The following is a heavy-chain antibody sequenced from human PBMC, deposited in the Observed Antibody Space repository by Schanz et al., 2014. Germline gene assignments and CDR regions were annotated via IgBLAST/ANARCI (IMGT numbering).Heavy chain of an antibody. J-gene: IGHJ3*02. CDR2: ISSSSSTR. D-gene: IGHD3-10*01. CDR3: AKGRFGELSAFDI. CDR1: GFTFSSYS. Sequence: EAHLVESGGGLVKPGGSLTLSCAASGFTFSSYSMNWVRQAPGKGLEWVSYISSSSSTRYYADSVKGRFTISRDNAKNSLFLQMNSLRAEDTAVYYCAKGRFGELSAFDIWGQGTMVTVSS. V-gene: IGHV3-48*01.